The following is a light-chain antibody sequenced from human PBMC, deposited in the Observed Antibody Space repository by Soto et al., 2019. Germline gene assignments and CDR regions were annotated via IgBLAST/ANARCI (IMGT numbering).Light chain of an antibody. CDR2: DDN. V-gene: IGLV1-51*01. J-gene: IGLJ1*01. CDR3: GSWDSSLSAYV. CDR1: SSNIGGNS. Sequence: VLTQPPSVSAAPGQKVTISCSGSSSNIGGNSVSWYQQLPGTAPKLLICDDNKRPSGIPDRFSGSKSGTSATLGITGFQTGDEADYYCGSWDSSLSAYVFGTGTKVTVL.